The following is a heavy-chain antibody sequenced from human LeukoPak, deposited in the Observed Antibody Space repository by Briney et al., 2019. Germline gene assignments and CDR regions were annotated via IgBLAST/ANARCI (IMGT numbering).Heavy chain of an antibody. V-gene: IGHV3-23*01. CDR3: AKVQGVEIVATIGDWFDP. CDR2: ISGSADRT. J-gene: IGHJ5*02. CDR1: GFTVGSNY. D-gene: IGHD5-12*01. Sequence: GGSLRLSCAASGFTVGSNYMNWVRQAPGKGLEWVSAISGSADRTYYADSVKGRFTISRDNSKNTLYMQMNSLRAEDTAVYFCAKVQGVEIVATIGDWFDPWGQGTLVTVSS.